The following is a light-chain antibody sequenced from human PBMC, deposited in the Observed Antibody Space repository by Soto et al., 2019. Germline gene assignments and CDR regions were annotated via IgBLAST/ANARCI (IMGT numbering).Light chain of an antibody. V-gene: IGKV2-30*01. Sequence: EVVMTQYPLSLPVTLGQPASISCRSSQSLLSGDGNTYLNWFHQRPGQSQRRLIYMVSYRDSGVPDRFSGSASGTDFTLKISSVEAADVGVFYCAQAAHWPVTFGPGTKVQIK. J-gene: IGKJ1*01. CDR3: AQAAHWPVT. CDR2: MVS. CDR1: QSLLSGDGNTY.